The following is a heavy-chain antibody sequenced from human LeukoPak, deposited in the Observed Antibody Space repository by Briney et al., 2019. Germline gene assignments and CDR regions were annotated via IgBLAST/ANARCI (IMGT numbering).Heavy chain of an antibody. Sequence: GGSLRLSCAASGFTFDDYAMFWVRHAPGKGLEWVSGINWNSGSIGYADSVKGRFTISRHNAKNSLYLQMNSLRAEDTALYYCAKDITEVRYTSGWSDYYYGMDVWGQGTTVTVSS. CDR2: INWNSGSI. J-gene: IGHJ6*02. D-gene: IGHD6-19*01. CDR3: AKDITEVRYTSGWSDYYYGMDV. CDR1: GFTFDDYA. V-gene: IGHV3-9*01.